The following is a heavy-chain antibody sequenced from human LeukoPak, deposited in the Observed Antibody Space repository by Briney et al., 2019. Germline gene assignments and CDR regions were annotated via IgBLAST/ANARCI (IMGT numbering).Heavy chain of an antibody. V-gene: IGHV1-18*04. J-gene: IGHJ6*04. Sequence: PGASVKVSCKASGYTFTSYGISWVRQAPGQGLEWMGWISAYNGNTNYAQKLQGRVTMTTDTSASTAYMELRSLRSDDTAVYYCARVAAGTYYYGMDAWGKGTTVTVSS. CDR1: GYTFTSYG. CDR2: ISAYNGNT. CDR3: ARVAAGTYYYGMDA. D-gene: IGHD6-13*01.